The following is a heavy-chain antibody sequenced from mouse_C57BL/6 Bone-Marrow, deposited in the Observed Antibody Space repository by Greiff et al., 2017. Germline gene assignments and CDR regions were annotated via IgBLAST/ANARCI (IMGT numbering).Heavy chain of an antibody. J-gene: IGHJ1*03. CDR3: ARYLGSSYWYFDV. CDR2: IYPRSGNT. CDR1: GYTFTSYG. D-gene: IGHD1-1*01. Sequence: QVQLQQSGAELARPGASVKLSCKASGYTFTSYGISWVKQRTGQGLEWIGEIYPRSGNTYYNAKFKGKATLTADKSSSTAYMELRSLTSEDSAVYFCARYLGSSYWYFDVWGTGTTVTVSS. V-gene: IGHV1-81*01.